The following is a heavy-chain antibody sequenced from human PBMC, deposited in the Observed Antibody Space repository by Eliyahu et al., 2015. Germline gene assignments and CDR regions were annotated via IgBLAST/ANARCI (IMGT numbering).Heavy chain of an antibody. CDR2: VDHRGRT. D-gene: IGHD3-16*01. J-gene: IGHJ3*02. CDR1: GGSFXAYY. V-gene: IGHV4-34*01. CDR3: ARGWGTPI. Sequence: QVQLQQWGAGLFKPSXTXSLTCAVSGGSFXAYYWGWIRQPPGEGXEWIGEVDHRGRTNYNPSLKSRVTISLDMSKNQFSLNLNSVTAADTAVYYCARGWGTPIWGQGTMVTDSS.